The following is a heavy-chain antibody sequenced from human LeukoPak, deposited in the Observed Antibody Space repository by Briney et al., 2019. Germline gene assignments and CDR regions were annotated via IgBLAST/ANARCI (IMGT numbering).Heavy chain of an antibody. CDR2: INPNSGGT. Sequence: ASVKVSCKASGYTFTGYYMHWVRQAPGQGLEWMGWINPNSGGTNYAQKFQGRVTISVDTSKNHFSLKLSSVTAADTAVYYCARGQWLPVFDFWGQGTLVTVSS. J-gene: IGHJ4*02. V-gene: IGHV1-2*02. D-gene: IGHD3-22*01. CDR3: ARGQWLPVFDF. CDR1: GYTFTGYY.